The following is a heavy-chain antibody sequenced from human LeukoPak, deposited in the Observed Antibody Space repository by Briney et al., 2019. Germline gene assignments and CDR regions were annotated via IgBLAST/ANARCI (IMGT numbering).Heavy chain of an antibody. CDR2: IRSKANSYAT. V-gene: IGHV3-73*01. J-gene: IGHJ3*02. Sequence: PGGSLRLSCAASGFTFSGSAMHWVRQASGKGLEWVGRIRSKANSYATAYAASVKGRFTISRDDSKNTAYLQMNSLKTEDTAVYYCTRLSSYDFWSGSYPDAFDIWGQGTMVTVS. CDR1: GFTFSGSA. CDR3: TRLSSYDFWSGSYPDAFDI. D-gene: IGHD3-3*01.